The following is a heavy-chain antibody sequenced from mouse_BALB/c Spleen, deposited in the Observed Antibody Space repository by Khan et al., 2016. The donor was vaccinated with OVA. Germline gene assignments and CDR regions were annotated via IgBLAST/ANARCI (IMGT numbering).Heavy chain of an antibody. Sequence: QVQLQQSGAELVRPGTSVKVSCKASGYAFTDYLIEWVKQRPGQGLEWIGVINPVSGGTPYNEKFMDRATLTADKSSSTAYMQLSRLTSDDSAVYFCSRSGYGFGAYWGPGTLVTVSA. CDR2: INPVSGGT. CDR3: SRSGYGFGAY. CDR1: GYAFTDYL. J-gene: IGHJ3*01. V-gene: IGHV1-54*01. D-gene: IGHD3-2*02.